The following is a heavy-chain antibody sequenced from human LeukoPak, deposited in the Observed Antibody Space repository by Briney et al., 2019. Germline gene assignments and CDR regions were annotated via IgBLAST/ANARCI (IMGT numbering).Heavy chain of an antibody. CDR2: INQDGSEK. CDR3: ARGTSPQIAVTYYFDY. V-gene: IGHV3-7*01. D-gene: IGHD6-19*01. J-gene: IGHJ4*02. Sequence: GGSLSLSCAASGFSFSSYWMSWVRQAPGKGLEWVANINQDGSEKYYVDSVKGRFTISRDNAKNSLYLQMNSPRAEDTAVYYCARGTSPQIAVTYYFDYWGQGTLVTVSS. CDR1: GFSFSSYW.